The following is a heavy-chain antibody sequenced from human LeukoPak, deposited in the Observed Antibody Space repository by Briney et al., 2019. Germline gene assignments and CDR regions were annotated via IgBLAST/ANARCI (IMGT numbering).Heavy chain of an antibody. Sequence: SQTLSLTCTVSGGSIFSGRKYWSWIRQPAGKGLEWIGRFYPSGSTNYNPSLKSRVTISVDTSKNQFSLKLSSVTAADTAVYYCARTPLGLFDYWGQGTLVTVSS. CDR1: GGSIFSGRKY. CDR2: FYPSGST. V-gene: IGHV4-61*02. CDR3: ARTPLGLFDY. J-gene: IGHJ4*02. D-gene: IGHD7-27*01.